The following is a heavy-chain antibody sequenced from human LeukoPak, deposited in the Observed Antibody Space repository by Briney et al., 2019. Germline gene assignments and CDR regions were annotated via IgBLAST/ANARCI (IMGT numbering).Heavy chain of an antibody. CDR1: GFTFSSYW. J-gene: IGHJ4*02. D-gene: IGHD3/OR15-3a*01. CDR2: IKQDGSGK. V-gene: IGHV3-7*02. Sequence: GGSLRLSCAASGFTFSSYWMSWVRQAPGKGLEWVANIKQDGSGKYYVDSVKGRFTISRDNSKNTLYLQMSSLRPEDTAVFYCVRRTGNYFDYWGQGTLVTVSS. CDR3: VRRTGNYFDY.